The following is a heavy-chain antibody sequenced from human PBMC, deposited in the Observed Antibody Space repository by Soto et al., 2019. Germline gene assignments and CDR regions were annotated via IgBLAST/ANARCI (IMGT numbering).Heavy chain of an antibody. CDR1: GFTFSSYS. V-gene: IGHV3-30-3*01. J-gene: IGHJ4*02. Sequence: QLQLVESGGGVVQPGRSLRLSCAASGFTFSSYSMHWVRQAPGKGLEWVAVISYGGSNKYYADSVKGRFTISRDNSKNTLFLQMISLRPEDTAVYYCAFLDTVISFDHWGQGTLVTVSS. CDR3: AFLDTVISFDH. D-gene: IGHD4-17*01. CDR2: ISYGGSNK.